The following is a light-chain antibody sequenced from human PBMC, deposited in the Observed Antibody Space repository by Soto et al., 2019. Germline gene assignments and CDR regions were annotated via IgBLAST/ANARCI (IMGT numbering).Light chain of an antibody. CDR3: ASYTIRSTRV. Sequence: QSALTQPASVSGSPGQSITISCTGSNSDVGAYNYVSWYQQHPGKAPKLIIYEVSNRPSGVSHRFSGSKSGNTASLTISGLQADDEADYYCASYTIRSTRVFGGGTKLTVL. CDR1: NSDVGAYNY. CDR2: EVS. V-gene: IGLV2-14*01. J-gene: IGLJ3*02.